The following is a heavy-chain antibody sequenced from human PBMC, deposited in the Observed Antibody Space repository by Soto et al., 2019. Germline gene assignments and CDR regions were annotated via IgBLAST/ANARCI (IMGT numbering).Heavy chain of an antibody. CDR3: ARGPAFASGFNRVSGYSYGYYFDY. J-gene: IGHJ4*02. V-gene: IGHV1-69*01. CDR1: GGTFSSYA. D-gene: IGHD5-18*01. CDR2: IIPIFGTA. Sequence: QVQLVQSGAEVKKPGSSVKVSCKASGGTFSSYAISWVRQAPGQGLEWMGGIIPIFGTANYAQKFQGRVTITADESTSTAYMALSSLRSEDTAVYYCARGPAFASGFNRVSGYSYGYYFDYWGQGTLVTVSS.